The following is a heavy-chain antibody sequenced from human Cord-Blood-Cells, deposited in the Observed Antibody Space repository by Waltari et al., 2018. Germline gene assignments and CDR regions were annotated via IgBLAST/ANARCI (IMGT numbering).Heavy chain of an antibody. V-gene: IGHV1-18*04. D-gene: IGHD6-13*01. CDR2: ISAYNGNT. Sequence: QVQLVQSGAEWKKPGASVKVSCKASGYTFTSYGISWVRQAPGQGLEWMGWISAYNGNTMNAQKLQWRVTMPTDTSPSTVYMELSVLRSDDSAVYYCARDRDSSSWYWYFDLWGRGTLVTVSS. CDR3: ARDRDSSSWYWYFDL. CDR1: GYTFTSYG. J-gene: IGHJ2*01.